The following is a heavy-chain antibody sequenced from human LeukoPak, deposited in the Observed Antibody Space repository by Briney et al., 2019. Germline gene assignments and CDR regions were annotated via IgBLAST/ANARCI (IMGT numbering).Heavy chain of an antibody. CDR1: GFTFRDYA. CDR2: ISGSGFDT. V-gene: IGHV3-23*01. J-gene: IGHJ4*02. CDR3: ARLGGSYYTY. Sequence: SGGSLRLSCAASGFTFRDYAMTWVRQAPGKGLEWVSTISGSGFDTYYADSVKGRFTISRDNAKNSLFLQMNSLRVEDTAVYYCARLGGSYYTYWGQGTLVTVSS. D-gene: IGHD1-26*01.